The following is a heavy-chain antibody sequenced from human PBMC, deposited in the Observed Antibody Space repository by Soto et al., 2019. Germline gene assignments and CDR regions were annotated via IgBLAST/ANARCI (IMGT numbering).Heavy chain of an antibody. CDR3: ARRRDGYNVGYYYYGMDV. CDR2: ISAYNGNT. Sequence: GASVKVSCKASGYTFTGYYMHWVRQAPGQGLEWMGWISAYNGNTNYAQKLQGRVTMTTDTSTSTAYMELRSLRSDDTAVYYCARRRDGYNVGYYYYGMDVWGQGTTVTVSS. J-gene: IGHJ6*02. D-gene: IGHD5-12*01. V-gene: IGHV1-18*04. CDR1: GYTFTGYY.